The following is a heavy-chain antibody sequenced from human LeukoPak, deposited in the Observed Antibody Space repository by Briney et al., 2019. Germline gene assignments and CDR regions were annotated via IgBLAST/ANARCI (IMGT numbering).Heavy chain of an antibody. V-gene: IGHV4-34*01. CDR3: ARGEGPYYYDSSGYFRFLRTPKFDY. J-gene: IGHJ4*02. D-gene: IGHD3-22*01. CDR2: NNHSGST. Sequence: SETLSLTCAVYGGSFSGYYWSWIRQPPGKGLEWIGENNHSGSTNYNPSLKSRVPISVDTSKNQFSLKLSSVTAADTAVFSWARGEGPYYYDSSGYFRFLRTPKFDYWGQGTLVTVSS. CDR1: GGSFSGYY.